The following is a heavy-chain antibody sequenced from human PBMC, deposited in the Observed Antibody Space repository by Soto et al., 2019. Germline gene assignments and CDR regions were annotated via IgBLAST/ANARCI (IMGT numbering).Heavy chain of an antibody. CDR1: GFTFSKYW. D-gene: IGHD3-10*01. V-gene: IGHV3-7*03. CDR3: AREEESVGSPPSGFHP. Sequence: EVQLVESGGGLVQPGGSLRVSCVGSGFTFSKYWMDWLRQTPGKGLEWVANIKQDGSEKFYVDSVRGRFTISRDNAKNSVYLEMNSLRDEDTGVYYCAREEESVGSPPSGFHPWGQGLPVIVSA. CDR2: IKQDGSEK. J-gene: IGHJ5*02.